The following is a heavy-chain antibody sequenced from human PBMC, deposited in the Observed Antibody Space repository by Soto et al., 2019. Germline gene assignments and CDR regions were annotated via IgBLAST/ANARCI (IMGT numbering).Heavy chain of an antibody. J-gene: IGHJ4*02. Sequence: QVQLVESGGGVVQPGRSLRLSCAASGFTFSSYGMHWVRQAPGKGLEWVSVISNDGSNKYYVDSVKGRFTITRDNSKNTMYLQMNSLRAEDTAMYYGANSRGWGMWGQGTLVTVSS. CDR1: GFTFSSYG. CDR3: ANSRGWGM. D-gene: IGHD2-8*01. CDR2: ISNDGSNK. V-gene: IGHV3-30*18.